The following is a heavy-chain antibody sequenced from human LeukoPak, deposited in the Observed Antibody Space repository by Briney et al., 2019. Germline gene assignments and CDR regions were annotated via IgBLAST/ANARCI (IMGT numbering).Heavy chain of an antibody. V-gene: IGHV1-2*02. CDR2: INPNSGGT. CDR1: GYTLTGYY. Sequence: ASVKVSCKASGYTLTGYYMHWVRQAPGQGLEWMGWINPNSGGTNYAQKFQGRVTMTRDTSISTAYMELSSLRSEDTAVYYCAREGLNYYGSGSYLQSFDYWGQGTLVTVSS. D-gene: IGHD3-10*01. J-gene: IGHJ4*02. CDR3: AREGLNYYGSGSYLQSFDY.